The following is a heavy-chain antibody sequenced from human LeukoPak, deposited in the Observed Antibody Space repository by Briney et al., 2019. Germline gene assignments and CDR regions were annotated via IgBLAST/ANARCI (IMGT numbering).Heavy chain of an antibody. CDR1: GGTFSSYA. J-gene: IGHJ4*02. CDR3: ARGPCSGGSCYFDY. V-gene: IGHV1-69*13. Sequence: SVKVSCKASGGTFSSYAISWVRQAPGQGLEWMGGIIPIFGTANYAQKFQGRVTITADESTSTAYMGLSSLRSEDTAVYYCARGPCSGGSCYFDYWGQGTLVTVSS. D-gene: IGHD2-15*01. CDR2: IIPIFGTA.